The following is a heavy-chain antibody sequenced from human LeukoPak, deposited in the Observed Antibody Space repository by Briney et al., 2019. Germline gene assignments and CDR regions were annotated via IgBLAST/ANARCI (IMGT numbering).Heavy chain of an antibody. CDR1: GFNFSNHW. CDR3: ARDESLPDY. CDR2: IISDGSST. V-gene: IGHV3-74*01. Sequence: GGSLRLSCAASGFNFSNHWMHWVRQTPGKGLVWVSRIISDGSSTSYADSVKGRFTISRDNAKSTLYLQMNSLRAEDTAVYYCARDESLPDYWGQGTLVTVSS. J-gene: IGHJ4*02.